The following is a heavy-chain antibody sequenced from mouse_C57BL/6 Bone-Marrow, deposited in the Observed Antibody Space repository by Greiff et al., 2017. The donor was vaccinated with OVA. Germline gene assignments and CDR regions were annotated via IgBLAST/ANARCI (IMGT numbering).Heavy chain of an antibody. CDR2: ILPSIGRT. CDR1: DSEVFPIAY. CDR3: ARRALRYPYWYFDV. V-gene: IGHV15-2*01. D-gene: IGHD1-1*01. J-gene: IGHJ1*03. Sequence: VQLQQSGSELRSPGSSVKLSCKDFDSEVFPIAYMSWVRQKPGHGFEWIGGILPSIGRTIYGEKFEDKATLDADTLSNTAYLELNSLTSEDSAIYYCARRALRYPYWYFDVWGTGTTVTVSS.